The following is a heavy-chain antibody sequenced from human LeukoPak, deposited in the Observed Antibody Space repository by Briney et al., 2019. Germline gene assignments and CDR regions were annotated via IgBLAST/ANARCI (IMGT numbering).Heavy chain of an antibody. CDR3: AKVGPTGWYFDL. D-gene: IGHD1-1*01. CDR2: ISSGSSSI. Sequence: GGSLRLSCVASGFTFSSYSLNWVRQAPGKGLEWVSYISSGSSSIYYADSVKGRFTVSRENAKNSLYLQMNSLRAEDTAVYYCAKVGPTGWYFDLWGRGTLATVSS. V-gene: IGHV3-48*04. J-gene: IGHJ2*01. CDR1: GFTFSSYS.